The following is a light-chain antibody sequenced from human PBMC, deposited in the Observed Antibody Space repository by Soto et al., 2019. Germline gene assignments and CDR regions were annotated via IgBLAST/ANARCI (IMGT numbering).Light chain of an antibody. V-gene: IGKV3-15*01. Sequence: DIVLTPSPGTLSLSPGGRATLSCRASQSVSSNHLAWYQQKPGQAPRLLIYGASTRATGIPARFSGSGSGTEFTLTISSLQPDDFATYYCQQYNSYSRTFGQGTKVDIK. CDR2: GAS. J-gene: IGKJ1*01. CDR1: QSVSSN. CDR3: QQYNSYSRT.